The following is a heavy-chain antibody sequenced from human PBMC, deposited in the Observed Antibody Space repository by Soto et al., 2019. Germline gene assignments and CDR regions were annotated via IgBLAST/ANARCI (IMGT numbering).Heavy chain of an antibody. CDR3: ARGPHSHSWELIDY. CDR2: INSDGSST. CDR1: EFTFSSYW. V-gene: IGHV3-74*01. D-gene: IGHD1-26*01. Sequence: GGSLRLSCAASEFTFSSYWMHWVRQAPGKGLVWVSRINSDGSSTSYADSVKGRFTISRDNAKNTLYLQMNSLRAEDTAVYYCARGPHSHSWELIDYWGQGTLVTVSS. J-gene: IGHJ4*02.